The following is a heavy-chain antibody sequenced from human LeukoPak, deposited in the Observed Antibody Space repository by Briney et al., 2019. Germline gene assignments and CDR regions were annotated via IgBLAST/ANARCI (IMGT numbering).Heavy chain of an antibody. CDR3: AKVPQYGGNSHYFDS. Sequence: PGRSLRLSYAPSGFTFADYAMSSVRLAPGRGLEWVSYVRGSGGETHSTGSVRGPSTTSRVTSTRSLYLQTNSLRAEDTAVYYCAKVPQYGGNSHYFDSWGQGTLVTVSS. CDR1: GFTFADYA. D-gene: IGHD4-23*01. V-gene: IGHV3-23*01. J-gene: IGHJ4*02. CDR2: VRGSGGET.